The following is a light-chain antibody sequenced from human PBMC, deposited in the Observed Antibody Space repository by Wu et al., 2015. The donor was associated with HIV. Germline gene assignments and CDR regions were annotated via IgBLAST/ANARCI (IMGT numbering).Light chain of an antibody. CDR3: QQRSNWPPGGV. CDR2: DAS. CDR1: QSVSSY. J-gene: IGKJ2*01. V-gene: IGKV3-11*01. Sequence: EIVLTQSPATLSLSPGERATLSCRASQSVSSYLAWYQQRPGQAPRLLIYDASNRATGIPARFSGSGSGTDFTLTISSLEPEDFAVYYCQQRSNWPPGGVLGQGTKAGDQT.